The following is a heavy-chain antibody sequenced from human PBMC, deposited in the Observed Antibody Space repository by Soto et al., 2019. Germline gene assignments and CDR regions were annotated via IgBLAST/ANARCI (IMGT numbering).Heavy chain of an antibody. Sequence: SVKVSCKASGGTFSSYAISWVRQAPGQGLEWMGGIIPIFGTANYAQKFQGRVTITADESTSTAYMELSSLRSEDTAVYYCASGYYDSSGKLFFDYWGQGTLVTVSS. CDR1: GGTFSSYA. D-gene: IGHD3-22*01. CDR2: IIPIFGTA. J-gene: IGHJ4*02. CDR3: ASGYYDSSGKLFFDY. V-gene: IGHV1-69*13.